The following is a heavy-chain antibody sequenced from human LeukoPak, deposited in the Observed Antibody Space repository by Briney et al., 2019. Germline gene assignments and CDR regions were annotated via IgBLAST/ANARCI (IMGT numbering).Heavy chain of an antibody. V-gene: IGHV1-2*02. CDR3: AREDGRGYYDFWSGYSAQVYFDY. Sequence: ASVKVSCKASGYTFTGYYMHWVRQAPGQGLEWMGWINPNSGGTNYAQKLQGRVTMTTDTSTSTAYMELRSLRSDDTAVYYCAREDGRGYYDFWSGYSAQVYFDYWGQGTLVTVSS. J-gene: IGHJ4*02. D-gene: IGHD3-3*01. CDR2: INPNSGGT. CDR1: GYTFTGYY.